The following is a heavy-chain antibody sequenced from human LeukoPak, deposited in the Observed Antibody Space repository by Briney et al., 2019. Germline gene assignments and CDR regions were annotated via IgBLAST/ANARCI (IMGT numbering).Heavy chain of an antibody. CDR2: LHFDGSTK. D-gene: IGHD3-16*02. CDR3: ASGKSVKFGGVIVSFDY. Sequence: PGGSLRLSCAASGFTFSNYGVHWVRQAPGKGLEWLAFLHFDGSTKHYAVSVKGRFTISRDNSQNTVYLQMNSLRAEDTAVYYCASGKSVKFGGVIVSFDYWGQGTLVTVSS. CDR1: GFTFSNYG. J-gene: IGHJ4*02. V-gene: IGHV3-30*02.